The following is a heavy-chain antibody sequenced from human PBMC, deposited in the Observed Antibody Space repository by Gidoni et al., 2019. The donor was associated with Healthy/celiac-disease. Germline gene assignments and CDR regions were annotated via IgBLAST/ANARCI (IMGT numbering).Heavy chain of an antibody. CDR1: GYSFTSYW. CDR3: ARHRACSSTSCYSSWFDP. J-gene: IGHJ5*02. Sequence: EVQLVQSVAAVKKPGASLRISCKGSGYSFTSYWVSWVRQMPGKGLEWMGRIDPSDSYTKYSPSFQGHVTISADKSISTAYLQWSSLKASDTAIYYCARHRACSSTSCYSSWFDPWGQGTLVTVSS. V-gene: IGHV5-10-1*03. D-gene: IGHD2-2*01. CDR2: IDPSDSYT.